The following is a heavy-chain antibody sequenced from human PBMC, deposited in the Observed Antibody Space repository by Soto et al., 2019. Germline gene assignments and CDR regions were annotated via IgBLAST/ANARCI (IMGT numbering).Heavy chain of an antibody. CDR3: AREMYYYDSSGYYDY. Sequence: ASVKVSCKASGYTFTGYYMHWVRQAPGQGLEWMGWINPNSGGTNYAQKFQGWVTMTRDTSISTAYMELSRLRSDDTAVYYCAREMYYYDSSGYYDYWGQGTLVTVSS. CDR2: INPNSGGT. CDR1: GYTFTGYY. D-gene: IGHD3-22*01. V-gene: IGHV1-2*04. J-gene: IGHJ4*02.